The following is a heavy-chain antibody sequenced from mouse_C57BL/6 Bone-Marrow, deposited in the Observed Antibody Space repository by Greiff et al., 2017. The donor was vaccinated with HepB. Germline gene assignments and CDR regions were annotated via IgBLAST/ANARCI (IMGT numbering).Heavy chain of an antibody. CDR2: ISDGGSYT. D-gene: IGHD1-1*01. J-gene: IGHJ2*01. Sequence: EVKLMESGGGLVKPGGSLKLSCAASGFTFSSYAMSWVRQTPEKRLEWVATISDGGSYTYYPDNVKGRFTISRDNAKNNLYLQMSHLKSEDTARYYCAREGGSVFDYWGQGTTLTVSS. V-gene: IGHV5-4*01. CDR1: GFTFSSYA. CDR3: AREGGSVFDY.